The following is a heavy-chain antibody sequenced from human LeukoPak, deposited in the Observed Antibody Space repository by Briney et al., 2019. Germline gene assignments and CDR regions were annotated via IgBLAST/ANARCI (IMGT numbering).Heavy chain of an antibody. J-gene: IGHJ5*02. CDR1: GGAISSESYY. D-gene: IGHD3-16*01. V-gene: IGHV4-61*02. Sequence: SETLSLTYTVSGGAISSESYYWSWIRQPAGKGLEWIGRIYTSGITNYNPSLKSRVTISVDTSKSQFSLNLSSVTAADTAVYYCARVLVLGELNWFDPWGQGTLVTVSA. CDR3: ARVLVLGELNWFDP. CDR2: IYTSGIT.